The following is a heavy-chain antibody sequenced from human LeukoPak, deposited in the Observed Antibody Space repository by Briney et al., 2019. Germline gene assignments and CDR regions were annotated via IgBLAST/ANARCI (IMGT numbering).Heavy chain of an antibody. CDR1: GGSISSSSYY. V-gene: IGHV4-39*01. D-gene: IGHD6-19*01. J-gene: IGHJ5*02. CDR3: ARLRGINTGGWFDWFDP. CDR2: IYYGGST. Sequence: SETLSLTCTVSGGSISSSSYYWGSLRLPPGMGLEWIGTIYYGGSTYYNPSLKSRVTVSVDTSKNQFSLKLSSVTAADTAVYYCARLRGINTGGWFDWFDPWGQGILVTVSS.